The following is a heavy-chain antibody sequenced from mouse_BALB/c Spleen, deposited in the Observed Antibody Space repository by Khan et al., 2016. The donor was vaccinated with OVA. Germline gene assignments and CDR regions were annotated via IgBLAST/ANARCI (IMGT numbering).Heavy chain of an antibody. V-gene: IGHV1-4*01. Sequence: VQLQESGAELARPGASVKMSCKAAGYTFTTYTIHWVKQRPGQGLEWIGYINPSSGYTNYNQKFKDKATLTADKSSSTAYMQLNSLTSEDSAVYYCARSRGNYGAMDYWGQGTSVTVSS. J-gene: IGHJ4*01. CDR1: GYTFTTYT. CDR3: ARSRGNYGAMDY. CDR2: INPSSGYT. D-gene: IGHD2-1*01.